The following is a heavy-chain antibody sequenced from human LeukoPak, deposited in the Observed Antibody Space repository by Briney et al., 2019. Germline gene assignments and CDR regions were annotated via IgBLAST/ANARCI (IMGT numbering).Heavy chain of an antibody. CDR2: INHSGST. J-gene: IGHJ5*02. Sequence: SETLSLTCTVSGGSISSYYWSWIRQPPGKGLEWIGEINHSGSTNYNPSLKSRVTISVDTSKNQFSLKLSSVTAADTAVYYCARGVRSVAGLGWFDPWGQGTLVTVSS. V-gene: IGHV4-34*01. CDR1: GGSISSYY. D-gene: IGHD6-19*01. CDR3: ARGVRSVAGLGWFDP.